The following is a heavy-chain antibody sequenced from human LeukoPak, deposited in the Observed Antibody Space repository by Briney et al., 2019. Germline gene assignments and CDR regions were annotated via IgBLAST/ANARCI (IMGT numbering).Heavy chain of an antibody. Sequence: ASETLSLTCTVPGDSISSSSYYWGWIRQPPGKGLVLTGSIYYSGSTYYNPSRKSQVTISLYTSKNQFSLKLSSVTAAGTVVYYCARKNTALSISDYYYMDVWGKGTTVTVCS. CDR2: IYYSGST. D-gene: IGHD5-18*01. CDR3: ARKNTALSISDYYYMDV. CDR1: GDSISSSSYY. J-gene: IGHJ6*03. V-gene: IGHV4-39*07.